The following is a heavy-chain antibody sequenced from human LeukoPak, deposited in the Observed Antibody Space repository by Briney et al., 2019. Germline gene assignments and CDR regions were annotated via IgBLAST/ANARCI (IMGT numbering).Heavy chain of an antibody. CDR2: ISSNSGSI. CDR1: GFTFDDYA. Sequence: GGSLRLSCAASGFTFDDYAMHWVRQAPGKGLEWVSGISSNSGSIGYADSVKGRFTISRDNARNSLYLQMNSLRAEDTALYYCAKDSRYYYDSSGYPDYWGQGTLVTVSS. D-gene: IGHD3-22*01. V-gene: IGHV3-9*01. J-gene: IGHJ4*02. CDR3: AKDSRYYYDSSGYPDY.